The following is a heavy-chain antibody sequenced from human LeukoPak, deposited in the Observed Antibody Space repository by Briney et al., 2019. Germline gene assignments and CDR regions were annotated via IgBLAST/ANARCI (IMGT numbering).Heavy chain of an antibody. CDR1: GFTFSSYA. CDR2: ISGSGGST. Sequence: GGSLRLSCAASGFTFSSYAMSWVRQAPGKGLEWVSAISGSGGSTYYADSVKGRFTISRNNSKNTLYLQMNSLRAEDTAVYYCARSLRPASFDPWGQGTLVIVSS. V-gene: IGHV3-23*01. CDR3: ARSLRPASFDP. J-gene: IGHJ5*02.